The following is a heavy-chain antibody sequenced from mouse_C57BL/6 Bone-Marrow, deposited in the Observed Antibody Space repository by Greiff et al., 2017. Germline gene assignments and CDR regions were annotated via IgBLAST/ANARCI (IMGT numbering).Heavy chain of an antibody. J-gene: IGHJ2*01. Sequence: VQLQQSGAELVRPGASVKLSCTASGFNIKDDYMHWVKQRPEQGLEWIGWIDPENGDTEYASKFQGKATITADTSSNTAYLQLSSLTSEATAVYYCTTVGGSFFDYWGQGTTLTVSS. CDR3: TTVGGSFFDY. CDR1: GFNIKDDY. CDR2: IDPENGDT. D-gene: IGHD1-1*01. V-gene: IGHV14-4*01.